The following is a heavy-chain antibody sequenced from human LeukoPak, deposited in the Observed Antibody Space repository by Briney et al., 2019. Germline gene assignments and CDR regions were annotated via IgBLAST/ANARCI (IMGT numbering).Heavy chain of an antibody. CDR2: ISYDGSNK. CDR3: AREAARAPGAFDI. CDR1: GFTFSSYA. Sequence: PGRSLRLSCAASGFTFSSYAMHWVRQAPGKGLEWVAVISYDGSNKYYADSVKGRFTISRDNSKNTLYLQMNSLRAEDTAVYYCAREAARAPGAFDIWGQGTMVTVSS. J-gene: IGHJ3*02. V-gene: IGHV3-30-3*01. D-gene: IGHD6-6*01.